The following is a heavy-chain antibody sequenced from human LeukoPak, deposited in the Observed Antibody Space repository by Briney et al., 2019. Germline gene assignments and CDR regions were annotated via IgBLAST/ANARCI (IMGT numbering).Heavy chain of an antibody. CDR3: ARDNRTHYDVFDI. CDR1: GFTVSSNY. CDR2: IYSGGST. V-gene: IGHV3-53*01. J-gene: IGHJ3*02. D-gene: IGHD2/OR15-2a*01. Sequence: PGGSLRLSCAASGFTVSSNYMSWVRQAPGKGLEWVSVIYSGGSTYYADSVKGRFTISRDNSKNTLYLQMNSLRAEDTAVYYCARDNRTHYDVFDIWGQGTMVTVSS.